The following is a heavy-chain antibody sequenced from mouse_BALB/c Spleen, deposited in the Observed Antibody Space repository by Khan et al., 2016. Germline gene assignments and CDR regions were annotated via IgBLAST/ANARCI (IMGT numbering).Heavy chain of an antibody. CDR3: ERTPHLLWILDY. D-gene: IGHD2-1*01. V-gene: IGHV1-7*01. CDR2: INPSTGYT. Sequence: VQLQQPGAELAKPGASVKMSCKASGYTFTSYWMHLVKQRPGQGLGWIGYINPSTGYTEYNQKFKDKATLPADKSSSTAYMPLSSLTSEDSEVYCGERTPHLLWILDYWGQGTSVTVSS. CDR1: GYTFTSYW. J-gene: IGHJ4*01.